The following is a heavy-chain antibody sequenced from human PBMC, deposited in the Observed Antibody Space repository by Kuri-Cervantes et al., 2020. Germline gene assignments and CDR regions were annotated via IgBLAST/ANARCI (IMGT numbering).Heavy chain of an antibody. J-gene: IGHJ6*02. D-gene: IGHD3-10*01. V-gene: IGHV3-7*01. Sequence: GESLKISCAASGFTYIIYWMNWVRQAPGKGLEWVANIKQDGSEKYYVDSVKSRFTISRDNAKNSLYLQMNSLRVEDTAVYYCARGFDGFYGMDLWGQGTTVTVSS. CDR1: GFTYIIYW. CDR2: IKQDGSEK. CDR3: ARGFDGFYGMDL.